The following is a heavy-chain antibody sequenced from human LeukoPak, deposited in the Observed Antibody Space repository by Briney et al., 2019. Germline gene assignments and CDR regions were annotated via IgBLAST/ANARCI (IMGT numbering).Heavy chain of an antibody. CDR1: GYTFTSYG. CDR2: ISAYNGNT. J-gene: IGHJ4*02. V-gene: IGHV1-18*01. D-gene: IGHD1-26*01. CDR3: ASSSRELREFDY. Sequence: AAVKVSCKASGYTFTSYGISWVRQAPGQGLEWMGWISAYNGNTNYAQKLQGRVTMTTDTSTSTAYMELRSLRSDDTAVYYCASSSRELREFDYWGQGTLVTVSS.